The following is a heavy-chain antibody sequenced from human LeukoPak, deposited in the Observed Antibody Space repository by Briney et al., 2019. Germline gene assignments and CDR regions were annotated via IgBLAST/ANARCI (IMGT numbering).Heavy chain of an antibody. CDR1: GFTFVDYA. Sequence: GRSLRLSSAASGFTFVDYAMHWVRETLGQGPECVSGIRWNSGSIGYADSVKGRFTISRDNAKNSLYLQMNSLRAEDTALYYCANASVVVPPFFDYWGQGTLVTVSS. CDR2: IRWNSGSI. D-gene: IGHD2-2*01. J-gene: IGHJ4*02. CDR3: ANASVVVPPFFDY. V-gene: IGHV3-9*01.